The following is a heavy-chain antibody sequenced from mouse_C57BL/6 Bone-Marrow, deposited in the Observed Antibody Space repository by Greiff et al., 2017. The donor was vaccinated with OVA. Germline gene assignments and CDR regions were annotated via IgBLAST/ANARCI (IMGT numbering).Heavy chain of an antibody. CDR1: GFTFSSYG. J-gene: IGHJ3*01. V-gene: IGHV5-6*01. CDR2: ISSGGSYT. D-gene: IGHD3-3*01. Sequence: EVQLQESGGDLVKPGGSLKLSCAASGFTFSSYGMSWVRQTPDKRLEWVATISSGGSYTYYPDSVKGRFTISRDNAKNTLYLQMSSLKSEDTAMYYCARGDGGFAYWGQGTLVTVSA. CDR3: ARGDGGFAY.